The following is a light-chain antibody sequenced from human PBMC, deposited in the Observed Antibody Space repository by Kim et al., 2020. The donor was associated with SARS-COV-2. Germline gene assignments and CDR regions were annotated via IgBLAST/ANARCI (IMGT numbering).Light chain of an antibody. V-gene: IGLV1-40*01. Sequence: QRVTTSCTGSRSNIGAGYDVHWYQHLPRSAPKLLIYGDNNRPSGVPDRFSASKSGTSASLAITGLQAEDEADYYCQSYDSSLSEVIFGGGTQLTVL. CDR2: GDN. CDR1: RSNIGAGYD. J-gene: IGLJ2*01. CDR3: QSYDSSLSEVI.